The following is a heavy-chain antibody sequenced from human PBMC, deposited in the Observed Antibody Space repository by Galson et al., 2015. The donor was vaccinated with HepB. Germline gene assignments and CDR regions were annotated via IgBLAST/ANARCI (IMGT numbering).Heavy chain of an antibody. CDR1: GASISRYY. Sequence: SETLSLTCNVSGASISRYYWSWIRQSPGKGLEWIASISYSGSTTYNPSLKSRVSISLDTSKNQFSLKLSSVSAADTAMFYCASGGCGSTTCDRPYYYYYMDVWGKGTTVTVSS. V-gene: IGHV4-59*01. J-gene: IGHJ6*03. CDR3: ASGGCGSTTCDRPYYYYYMDV. CDR2: ISYSGST. D-gene: IGHD2-2*02.